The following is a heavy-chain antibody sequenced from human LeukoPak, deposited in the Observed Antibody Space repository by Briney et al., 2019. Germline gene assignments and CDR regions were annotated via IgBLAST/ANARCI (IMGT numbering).Heavy chain of an antibody. J-gene: IGHJ4*02. CDR1: GFTFSSYA. V-gene: IGHV3-23*01. CDR3: VAEMLPSHIRGVHDY. D-gene: IGHD5-24*01. Sequence: PGGSLRLSCAASGFTFSSYAMSWVRQAPGKGLEWVSAISGSGGSTYYADSVKGRFTISRDNSKNTLYLQMNSLRAEDTAVYYCVAEMLPSHIRGVHDYWGQGTLVTVSS. CDR2: ISGSGGST.